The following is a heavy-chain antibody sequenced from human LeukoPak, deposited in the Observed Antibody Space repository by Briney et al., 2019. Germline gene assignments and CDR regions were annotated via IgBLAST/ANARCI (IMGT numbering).Heavy chain of an antibody. Sequence: SETLSLTCTVSGVSISSGSYYWSWIRQPAGKGLEWIGRIYTSGSTNYNPSLKSRVTISVDTSKNQFSLKLSSVTAADTAVYYCARAPKGTFDIWGQGTMVTVSS. D-gene: IGHD6-13*01. CDR1: GVSISSGSYY. V-gene: IGHV4-61*02. CDR2: IYTSGST. J-gene: IGHJ3*02. CDR3: ARAPKGTFDI.